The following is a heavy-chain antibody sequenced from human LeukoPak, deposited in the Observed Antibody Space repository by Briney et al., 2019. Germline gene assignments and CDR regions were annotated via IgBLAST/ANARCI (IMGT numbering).Heavy chain of an antibody. CDR1: GYTFPIYF. CDR2: INPTGGST. CDR3: ARTAARCFDY. J-gene: IGHJ4*02. V-gene: IGHV1-46*01. D-gene: IGHD6-6*01. Sequence: ASVNVSFTASGYTFPIYFMHWVRQAPGQGLEWMGIINPTGGSTTYAQKFQGRVTMTRDTSTSTVYMELSSLRSDDTAVYYCARTAARCFDYWGQGTLVTVSS.